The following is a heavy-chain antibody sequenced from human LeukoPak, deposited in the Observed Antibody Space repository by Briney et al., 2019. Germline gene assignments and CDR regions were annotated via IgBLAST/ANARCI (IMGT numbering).Heavy chain of an antibody. CDR2: IYYSGST. V-gene: IGHV4-39*07. J-gene: IGHJ2*01. CDR3: ARAIFGVVRYFDL. Sequence: SETLSLTCTVSGGSISSSSYYWGWIRQPPGKGLEWIGSIYYSGSTYYNPSLKSRVTISVDTSKNQFSLKLSSVTAADTAVYYCARAIFGVVRYFDLWGRGTLVTVSS. D-gene: IGHD3-3*01. CDR1: GGSISSSSYY.